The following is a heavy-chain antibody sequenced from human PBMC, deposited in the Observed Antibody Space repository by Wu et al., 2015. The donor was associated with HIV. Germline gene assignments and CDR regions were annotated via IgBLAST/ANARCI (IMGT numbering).Heavy chain of an antibody. D-gene: IGHD3-22*01. Sequence: QVQLVQSGAEVKKPGASVKVSCKASGYTFTSYYMHWVRQAPGQGLEWMGIINPSGGSTSYAQKFQGRVTMTRDTSTSTVYMELSSLRSEDTAVYYCARESGMIVVVITTGNAFDIWGQGTMVTVSS. V-gene: IGHV1-46*01. CDR1: GYTFTSYY. CDR2: INPSGGST. J-gene: IGHJ3*02. CDR3: ARESGMIVVVITTGNAFDI.